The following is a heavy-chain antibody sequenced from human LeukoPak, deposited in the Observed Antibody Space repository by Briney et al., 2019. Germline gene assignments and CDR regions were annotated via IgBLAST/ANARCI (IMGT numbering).Heavy chain of an antibody. CDR3: AGRGGAVAANTGGYFDY. CDR2: ISYDGSNK. Sequence: PGGSLRLSCAASGFTFSSYAMHWVRQAPGKGLEWVAVISYDGSNKYYADSVKGRFTISRDNSKNTLYLQMNSLRAEDTAVYYCAGRGGAVAANTGGYFDYWGQGTLVTVSS. D-gene: IGHD6-19*01. V-gene: IGHV3-30-3*01. J-gene: IGHJ4*02. CDR1: GFTFSSYA.